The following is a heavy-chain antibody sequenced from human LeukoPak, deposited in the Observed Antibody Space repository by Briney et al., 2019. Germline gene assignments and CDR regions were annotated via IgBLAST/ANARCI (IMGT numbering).Heavy chain of an antibody. CDR1: GGSISSYY. Sequence: SETLSLTCTVSGGSISSYYWSWIRQPPGKGLEWIGYIYTGGSTNYNPSLKSRVTISVDTSKNQFSLKLSSVTAADTAVYYCARHHIAAAGVRWFDPWGQGTLVTVSS. J-gene: IGHJ5*02. CDR2: IYTGGST. D-gene: IGHD6-13*01. CDR3: ARHHIAAAGVRWFDP. V-gene: IGHV4-4*09.